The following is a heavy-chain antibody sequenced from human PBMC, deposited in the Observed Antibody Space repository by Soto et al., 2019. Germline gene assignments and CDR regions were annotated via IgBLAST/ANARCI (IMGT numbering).Heavy chain of an antibody. CDR3: ARESAAAGLSAFDI. J-gene: IGHJ3*02. CDR2: ISSSSSYM. V-gene: IGHV3-21*01. Sequence: GWSLRLSCAASVFTFSSYSMNWVRQAPGKGLEWVSSISSSSSYMYYADSVKGRFTISRDNAKNSLYLQMNSLRAEDTAVYYCARESAAAGLSAFDIWGQGTMVTVSS. CDR1: VFTFSSYS. D-gene: IGHD6-13*01.